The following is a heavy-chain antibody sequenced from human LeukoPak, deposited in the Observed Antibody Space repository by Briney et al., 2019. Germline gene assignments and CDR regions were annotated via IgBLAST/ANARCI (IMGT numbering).Heavy chain of an antibody. J-gene: IGHJ4*02. V-gene: IGHV3-53*01. D-gene: IGHD4-17*01. CDR1: GFTVSSNY. CDR3: ARGLTAVATSPFDS. CDR2: IRSGGTT. Sequence: GGSLRLSCAAPGFTVSSNYMSWVRQAPGKGLEWVSLIRSGGTTYYADSVKGRFTISRDNSENTVFLQMNSLRAEDTAVYYCARGLTAVATSPFDSWGQGTLVTVSS.